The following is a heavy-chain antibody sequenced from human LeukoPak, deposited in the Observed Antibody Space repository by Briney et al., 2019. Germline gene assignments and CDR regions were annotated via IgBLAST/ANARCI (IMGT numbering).Heavy chain of an antibody. Sequence: PGGSLRLSCAASGFIFSNYGMHWVRHSPDKGLEWVTFIRFYGSTQYYADSVKGRFNISRDNYEDTLYLQMSSLRLEDTGVYYCAKEGGDGSPFDYWGQGIVVTVSS. D-gene: IGHD5-24*01. CDR2: IRFYGSTQ. CDR3: AKEGGDGSPFDY. J-gene: IGHJ4*02. V-gene: IGHV3-30*02. CDR1: GFIFSNYG.